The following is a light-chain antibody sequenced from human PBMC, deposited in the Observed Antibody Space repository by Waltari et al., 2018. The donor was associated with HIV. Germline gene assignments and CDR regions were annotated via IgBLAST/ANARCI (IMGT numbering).Light chain of an antibody. CDR2: KDN. V-gene: IGLV3-25*03. CDR3: QSADSSGAWV. Sequence: SYDLTQPPSVSVSPGQTARIACSGDELPKHYSYWYQQRPGQSPVLLIYKDNERPSGSPELFSGASSGTTVTLTITGVQADDEADYWCQSADSSGAWVFGGGTKLTVL. CDR1: ELPKHY. J-gene: IGLJ3*02.